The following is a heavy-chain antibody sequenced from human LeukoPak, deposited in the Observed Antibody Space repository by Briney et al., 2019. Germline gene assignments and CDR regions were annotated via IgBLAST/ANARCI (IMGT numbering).Heavy chain of an antibody. Sequence: GGSLRLSCAASGFTVSSNYMSWVRQAPGKGLEWVSVIYSGGSTYYADPVKGRFTISRDNSKNTLYLQMNSLRAEDTAVYYCARDLDCSGGSCYSYWGQGTLVTVSS. D-gene: IGHD2-15*01. J-gene: IGHJ4*02. CDR2: IYSGGST. CDR1: GFTVSSNY. V-gene: IGHV3-66*02. CDR3: ARDLDCSGGSCYSY.